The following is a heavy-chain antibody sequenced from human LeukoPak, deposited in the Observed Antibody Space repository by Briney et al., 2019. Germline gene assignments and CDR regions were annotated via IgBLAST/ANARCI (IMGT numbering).Heavy chain of an antibody. CDR3: AKVGFTGSYMYAFDM. CDR1: GFTFSNYG. CDR2: ISDDGSNK. J-gene: IGHJ3*02. V-gene: IGHV3-30*18. Sequence: GGSLRLSCVASGFTFSNYGMHWVRQAPGKGLEWVTVISDDGSNKYYPDSAKGRFTISRDNSKSTLNLQMDSLRIEDTAVYYCAKVGFTGSYMYAFDMWGQGTMVTVSS. D-gene: IGHD1-26*01.